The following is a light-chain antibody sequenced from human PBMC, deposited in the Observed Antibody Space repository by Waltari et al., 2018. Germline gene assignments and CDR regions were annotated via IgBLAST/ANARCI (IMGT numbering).Light chain of an antibody. J-gene: IGKJ4*01. CDR3: QEYDSLPIT. Sequence: DIQITQSPSTLPASVGDTVTITCRASQYVRNHLAWFQQKPGKAPKVLIHKASRLESGVPSRFSGSGFGTEFILSISSLQPDDFATYYCQEYDSLPITFGGGTKVEIK. V-gene: IGKV1-5*03. CDR2: KAS. CDR1: QYVRNH.